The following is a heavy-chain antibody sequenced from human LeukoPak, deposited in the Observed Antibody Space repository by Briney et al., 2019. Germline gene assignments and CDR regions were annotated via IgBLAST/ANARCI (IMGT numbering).Heavy chain of an antibody. J-gene: IGHJ4*02. CDR3: ARGDSSGWYRTAFDY. V-gene: IGHV1-18*04. CDR2: ISAYNGNT. Sequence: ASVKVSCKASGYIFTDYYMHWVRQAPGQGLEWMGWISAYNGNTNYAQKLQGRVTMTTDTSTSTAYMELRSLRSDDTAVYYCARGDSSGWYRTAFDYWGQGTLVTVSS. CDR1: GYIFTDYY. D-gene: IGHD6-19*01.